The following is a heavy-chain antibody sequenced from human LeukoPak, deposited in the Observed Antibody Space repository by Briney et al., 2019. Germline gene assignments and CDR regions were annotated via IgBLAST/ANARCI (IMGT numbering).Heavy chain of an antibody. D-gene: IGHD3-10*01. J-gene: IGHJ4*02. CDR1: GFTFSSYW. V-gene: IGHV3-7*01. Sequence: GGSLRLSCAASGFTFSSYWMSWVRQAPGKGLEWVANIKQDGSEKYYVDSVKGRFTISRDNAKNSLYLQMNSLRAEDTAVYYCARAPYPYGSGSHHYFDYWGQGTLVTVS. CDR2: IKQDGSEK. CDR3: ARAPYPYGSGSHHYFDY.